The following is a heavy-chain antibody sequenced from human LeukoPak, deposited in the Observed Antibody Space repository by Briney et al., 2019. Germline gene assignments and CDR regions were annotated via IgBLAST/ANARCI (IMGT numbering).Heavy chain of an antibody. CDR2: MNPNSGNT. V-gene: IGHV1-8*01. J-gene: IGHJ5*02. CDR3: ARGRGYYYGSGSLNWFDP. Sequence: GASVKVSCKVSGYTFTSYDINWVRQATGQGLEWMGWMNPNSGNTGYAQKFQGRVTMTRNTSISTAYMELSSLRSEDTAVYYCARGRGYYYGSGSLNWFDPWGQGTLVTVSS. D-gene: IGHD3-10*01. CDR1: GYTFTSYD.